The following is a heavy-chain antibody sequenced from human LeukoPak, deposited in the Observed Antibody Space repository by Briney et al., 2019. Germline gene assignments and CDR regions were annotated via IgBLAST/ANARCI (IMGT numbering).Heavy chain of an antibody. V-gene: IGHV4-38-2*02. Sequence: PSETLCLTCTVSGYSISSGYYWGWIRQPPGRGLEWIGSIYHSGSTYYNPSLKSRVTISVDTSKNQFSLKLTSVTAADTAVYYCARALGGARAFDYWGQGTLVTVSS. CDR3: ARALGGARAFDY. CDR2: IYHSGST. D-gene: IGHD3-16*01. J-gene: IGHJ4*02. CDR1: GYSISSGYY.